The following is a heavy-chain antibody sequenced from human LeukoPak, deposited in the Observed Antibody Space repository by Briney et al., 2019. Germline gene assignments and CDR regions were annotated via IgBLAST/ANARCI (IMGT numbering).Heavy chain of an antibody. V-gene: IGHV1-18*01. CDR1: GYTFTSYG. CDR2: ISTYNGNT. Sequence: ASVKVSCNSSGYTFTSYGINWVRQAHGQGLEWMGLISTYNGNTNYAQKLQGKVTMTTYTYTSTAYMELKRIRSDDTATDYYDRETSIAAPNTYWGQRTLVTVAS. J-gene: IGHJ4*02. D-gene: IGHD6-6*01. CDR3: DRETSIAAPNTY.